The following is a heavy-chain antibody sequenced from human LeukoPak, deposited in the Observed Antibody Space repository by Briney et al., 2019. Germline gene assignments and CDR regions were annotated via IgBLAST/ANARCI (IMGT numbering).Heavy chain of an antibody. Sequence: PGGSLTLSCAASGFTFSSYEMNWVRQAPGKGLEWVSYISASGSGVHYADSVKGRFTISRDNAENALYLQMNSLRAEDTAVYYCARDRGGWYRWFDPWGQGTLVTVSS. CDR3: ARDRGGWYRWFDP. CDR2: ISASGSGV. CDR1: GFTFSSYE. V-gene: IGHV3-48*03. D-gene: IGHD6-19*01. J-gene: IGHJ5*02.